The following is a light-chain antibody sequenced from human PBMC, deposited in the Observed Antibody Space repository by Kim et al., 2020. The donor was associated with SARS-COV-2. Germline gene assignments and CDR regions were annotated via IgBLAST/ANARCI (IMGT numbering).Light chain of an antibody. CDR3: CSYASSGTLI. Sequence: QSITLSCTGTMSDVGNYNLVSWYQHHPGEASKVMIYDVTKRPSGVSNRFFGSKSGNTASLTISGLQTEDEADYYCCSYASSGTLIFGGGTQLTVL. CDR2: DVT. V-gene: IGLV2-14*03. J-gene: IGLJ2*01. CDR1: MSDVGNYNL.